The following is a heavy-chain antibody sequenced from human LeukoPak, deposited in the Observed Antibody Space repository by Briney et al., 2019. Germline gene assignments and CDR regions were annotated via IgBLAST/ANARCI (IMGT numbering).Heavy chain of an antibody. J-gene: IGHJ4*02. CDR2: IYTSENT. D-gene: IGHD3-10*01. CDR1: GGSMGTYY. CDR3: ARGRDYHGTGSYYDY. V-gene: IGHV4-4*07. Sequence: SETLSLTCTVSGGSMGTYYWSWIRQPAGKGLEWIGRIYTSENTNYNPSLKSRVTMSVDTSKNQFSLKLSSSTAADTAVYFCARGRDYHGTGSYYDYWGQGTLVAVSS.